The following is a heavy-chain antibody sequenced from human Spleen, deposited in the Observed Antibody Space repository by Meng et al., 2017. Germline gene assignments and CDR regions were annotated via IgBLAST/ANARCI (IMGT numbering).Heavy chain of an antibody. Sequence: VELLPWGAGLLKPSETLSLPCVVSGGSFNDYYWSWIRQPPGKEREWIGEINHSGSTNYNPSLESRATISVDTSQNNLSLKLSSVTAADSAVYYCARGPTTMAHDFDYWGQGTLVTVSS. CDR2: INHSGST. CDR3: ARGPTTMAHDFDY. CDR1: GGSFNDYY. J-gene: IGHJ4*02. D-gene: IGHD4-11*01. V-gene: IGHV4-34*01.